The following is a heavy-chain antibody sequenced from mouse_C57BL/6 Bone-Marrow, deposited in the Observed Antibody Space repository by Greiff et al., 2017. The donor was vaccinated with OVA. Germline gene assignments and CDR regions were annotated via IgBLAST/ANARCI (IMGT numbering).Heavy chain of an antibody. D-gene: IGHD4-1*01. CDR3: ARRDWGGRFAY. J-gene: IGHJ3*01. Sequence: EVKLQQSGPVLVKPGASVKMSCKASGYTFTDYYMNWVKQSHGKSLEWIGVINPYNGGTSSNQKFKGKATLTVDTSSSPAYMELDNLTSEDSAVNYSARRDWGGRFAYWGKGTLVTVSA. V-gene: IGHV1-19*01. CDR1: GYTFTDYY. CDR2: INPYNGGT.